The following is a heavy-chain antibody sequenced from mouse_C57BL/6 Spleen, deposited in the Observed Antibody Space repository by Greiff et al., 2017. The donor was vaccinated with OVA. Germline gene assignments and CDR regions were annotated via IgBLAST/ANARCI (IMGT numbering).Heavy chain of an antibody. V-gene: IGHV1-7*01. Sequence: QVQLKESGAELAKPGASVKLSCKASGYTFTSYWMHWVKQRPGQGLEWIGYINPSSGYTKYNQKFKDKATLTADKSSSTAYMQLSSLTYEDSAVYYCARLVYYYGSSYGGDAMDYWGQGTSVTVSS. J-gene: IGHJ4*01. CDR2: INPSSGYT. D-gene: IGHD1-1*01. CDR1: GYTFTSYW. CDR3: ARLVYYYGSSYGGDAMDY.